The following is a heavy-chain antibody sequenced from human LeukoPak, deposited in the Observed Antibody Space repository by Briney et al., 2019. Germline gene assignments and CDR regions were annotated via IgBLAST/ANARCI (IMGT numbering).Heavy chain of an antibody. CDR3: ARDRWEWPESPFDP. D-gene: IGHD1-26*01. CDR1: GGTFSSYA. J-gene: IGHJ5*02. CDR2: IIPILGIA. Sequence: SVKVSCKASGGTFSSYAISWVRQAPGQGLEWMGRIIPILGIANYAQKFQGRVTITADKSTSTAYMELRSLRSDDTAVYYCARDRWEWPESPFDPWGQGTLVTVSS. V-gene: IGHV1-69*04.